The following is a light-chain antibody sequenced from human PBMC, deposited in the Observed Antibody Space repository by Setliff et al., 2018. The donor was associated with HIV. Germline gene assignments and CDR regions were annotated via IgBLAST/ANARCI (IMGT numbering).Light chain of an antibody. J-gene: IGLJ2*01. Sequence: VLTQPPSASGTPGQRVTISCSGSSSNIGSNTVNWYQQLPGRAPKLVIYRSNQRPSGVPDRFSGSKSGTSASLAISGLQSEDEAHYYCATWDDSLSGLVFGGGTK. CDR2: RSN. CDR1: SSNIGSNT. CDR3: ATWDDSLSGLV. V-gene: IGLV1-44*01.